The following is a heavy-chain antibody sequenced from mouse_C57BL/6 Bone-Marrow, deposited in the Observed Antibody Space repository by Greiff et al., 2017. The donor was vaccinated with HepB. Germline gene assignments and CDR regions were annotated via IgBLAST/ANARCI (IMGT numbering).Heavy chain of an antibody. Sequence: QVQLQQPGAELVKPGASVKMSCKASGYTFTSYWITWVKQRPGQGLEWIGDIYPGSGNTYYNEKFKGKATLTADKSSSTAYMELRSLTSEDSAVYFCARPGYGNYPGWFAYWGQGTLVTVSA. CDR2: IYPGSGNT. V-gene: IGHV1-55*01. D-gene: IGHD2-1*01. CDR1: GYTFTSYW. J-gene: IGHJ3*01. CDR3: ARPGYGNYPGWFAY.